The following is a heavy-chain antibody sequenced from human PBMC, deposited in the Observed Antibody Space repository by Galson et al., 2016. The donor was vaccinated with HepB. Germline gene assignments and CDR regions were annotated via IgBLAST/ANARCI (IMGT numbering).Heavy chain of an antibody. J-gene: IGHJ4*02. Sequence: QSGAEVKKPGESLKISCKASGYSFSSSWIAWVRQMPGKGLEWMGVIYPRDSDTRYSPSLQGQVSISADKSISTAYLQWSSLKASDTAMYFCVRGGDFWSVYPDHWGQGALITVSS. CDR2: IYPRDSDT. CDR3: VRGGDFWSVYPDH. V-gene: IGHV5-51*01. D-gene: IGHD3-3*01. CDR1: GYSFSSSW.